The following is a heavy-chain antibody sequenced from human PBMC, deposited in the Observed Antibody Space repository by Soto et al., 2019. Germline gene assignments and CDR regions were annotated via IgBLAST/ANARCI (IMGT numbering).Heavy chain of an antibody. D-gene: IGHD2-21*01. CDR1: GFTFSSYA. Sequence: QVQLVESGGGVVQPGRSLRLSCAASGFTFSSYAMHWVRQAPGKGLEWVAVISYDGSNKYYADSVKGRFTISRDNSKNTLYLQMNSLRAEDTAVYYCARDLLLALDYYYGMDVWGQGTTVTVSS. CDR3: ARDLLLALDYYYGMDV. CDR2: ISYDGSNK. V-gene: IGHV3-30-3*01. J-gene: IGHJ6*02.